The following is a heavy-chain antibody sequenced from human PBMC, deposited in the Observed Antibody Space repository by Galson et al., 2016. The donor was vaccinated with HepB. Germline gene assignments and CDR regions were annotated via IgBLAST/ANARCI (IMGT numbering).Heavy chain of an antibody. CDR3: ARAEYTYNLRYFDY. CDR2: INHSGSS. V-gene: IGHV4-34*01. D-gene: IGHD5-18*01. J-gene: IGHJ4*02. CDR1: GGSFNGYY. Sequence: ATLSLTCAVYGGSFNGYYWSWIRQSPGKGLEWIGEINHSGSSYYHPSLRSRVTISVDTSKNQFSLRLSSVTAAHTALYACARAEYTYNLRYFDYWGQGSLVTVSS.